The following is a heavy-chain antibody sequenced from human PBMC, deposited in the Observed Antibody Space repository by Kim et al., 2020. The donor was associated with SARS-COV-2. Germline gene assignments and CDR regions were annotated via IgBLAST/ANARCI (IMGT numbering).Heavy chain of an antibody. J-gene: IGHJ6*04. Sequence: GGSLRLSCAASGFTFSSYAMTWVRQAPGKGLEWVSVISGSGDNDNTYYADSVKGRFTISRDNSKNTLYLQMNSLRAEDTAVYYCAEGSSSSAYKCLDVWGKGTTVTVSS. CDR3: AEGSSSSAYKCLDV. V-gene: IGHV3-23*01. CDR1: GFTFSSYA. CDR2: ISGSGDNDNT. D-gene: IGHD6-6*01.